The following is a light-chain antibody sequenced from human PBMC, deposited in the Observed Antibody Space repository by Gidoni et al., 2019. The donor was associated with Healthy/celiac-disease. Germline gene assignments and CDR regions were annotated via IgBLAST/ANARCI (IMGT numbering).Light chain of an antibody. CDR2: GAS. CDR3: QQYNNWPRGYT. Sequence: EIVMSSSPSALSVSPGERATLSSRASQSVSSNLAWYQQKPPQAPRLPIYGASTMVTCIPSRFSGSGSGTEFTLTISSLLSEDFAVYYCQQYNNWPRGYTFGQGTKLEIK. V-gene: IGKV3-15*01. CDR1: QSVSSN. J-gene: IGKJ2*01.